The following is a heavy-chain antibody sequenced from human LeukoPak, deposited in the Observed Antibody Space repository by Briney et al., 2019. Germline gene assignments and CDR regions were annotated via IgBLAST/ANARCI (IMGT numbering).Heavy chain of an antibody. J-gene: IGHJ4*02. CDR2: INWNSGSI. V-gene: IGHV3-9*01. CDR3: AKASVVVVVAAYDY. D-gene: IGHD2-15*01. Sequence: PGRSLRLSCAASGFKFDDYALHWVRQAPGRGLEWVSGINWNSGSIGYADSVKGRFTISRDNSKNTLYLQMNSLRAEDTAVYYCAKASVVVVVAAYDYWGQGTLVTVSS. CDR1: GFKFDDYA.